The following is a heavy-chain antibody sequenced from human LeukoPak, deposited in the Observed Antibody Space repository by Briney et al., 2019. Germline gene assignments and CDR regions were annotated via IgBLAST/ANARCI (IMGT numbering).Heavy chain of an antibody. J-gene: IGHJ4*02. CDR1: GFTFDDYA. V-gene: IGHV3-9*01. CDR2: ISWNSGSI. Sequence: SLGLSCAASGFTFDDYAMHWVRQAPGKGLEWVSGISWNSGSIGYADSVKGRFTISRDSAKNSLYLQMNSLGVEDTAVYYCARDLTFTYARGQGTLVTASS. D-gene: IGHD2-2*01. CDR3: ARDLTFTYA.